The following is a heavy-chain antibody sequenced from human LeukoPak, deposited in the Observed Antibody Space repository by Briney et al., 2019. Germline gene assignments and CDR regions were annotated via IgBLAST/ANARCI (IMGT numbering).Heavy chain of an antibody. V-gene: IGHV3-53*01. CDR1: GFTFSSYW. CDR3: ASYPGLSVDY. Sequence: GGSLRLSCAASGFTFSSYWMSWVRQAPGKGLEWVSVIYSGGSTYYADSVKGRFTISRDNSRNTLYLQMNSLRAEDTAVYYCASYPGLSVDYWGQGTLVTVSS. CDR2: IYSGGST. J-gene: IGHJ4*02.